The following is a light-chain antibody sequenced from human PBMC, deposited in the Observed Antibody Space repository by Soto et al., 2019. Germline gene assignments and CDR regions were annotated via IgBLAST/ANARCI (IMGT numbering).Light chain of an antibody. CDR3: SSYKSSRNLV. V-gene: IGLV2-14*01. CDR2: EVS. CDR1: GSDLGYNY. J-gene: IGLJ1*01. Sequence: QSVLTQPASVSGSPGQSITISCTGTGSDLGYNYVSWFQQHPGKAPKLLIFEVSNRPSGASNRFSGSKSGSAASLTISGLQAEDEAYYYCSSYKSSRNLVFGTGTKVTVL.